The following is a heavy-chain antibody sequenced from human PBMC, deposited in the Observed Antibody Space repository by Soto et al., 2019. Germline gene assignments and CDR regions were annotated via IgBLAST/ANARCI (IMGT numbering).Heavy chain of an antibody. D-gene: IGHD4-4*01. CDR2: INHSGST. J-gene: IGHJ5*02. V-gene: IGHV4-34*01. CDR3: SRGRRIQYRNRFDP. Sequence: PSETLSLTCAVYGGSFSGYYWSWIRQPPGKGLEWIGEINHSGSTNYNPSLKSRVTISVDTSKNQFSLKLSSVTAADTAVYYCSRGRRIQYRNRFDPWGQGTLVTVSS. CDR1: GGSFSGYY.